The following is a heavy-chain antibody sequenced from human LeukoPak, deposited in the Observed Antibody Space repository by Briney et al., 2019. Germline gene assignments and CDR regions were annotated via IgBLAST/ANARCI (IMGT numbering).Heavy chain of an antibody. CDR1: GFTFSSYA. Sequence: PGGSLRLSCAASGFTFSSYAMNWVREAPGKGLEWVSSIDGSGGSTYYADSVKGRFTISRDNSKNTLYLQMNSLRAEDTAVYYCAKGDNYGDYFSFDYWGQGALVTVS. V-gene: IGHV3-23*01. CDR2: IDGSGGST. D-gene: IGHD4-17*01. CDR3: AKGDNYGDYFSFDY. J-gene: IGHJ4*02.